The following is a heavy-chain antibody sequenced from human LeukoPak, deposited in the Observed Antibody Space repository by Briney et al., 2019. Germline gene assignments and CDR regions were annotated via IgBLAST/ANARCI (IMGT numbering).Heavy chain of an antibody. D-gene: IGHD3-22*01. V-gene: IGHV1-69*05. Sequence: ASVKVSCKASGGTFSSYAISWVRQAPGQGLEWMGRIIPIIGTANYAQKFQGRVTITTDESTSTAYMELSSLRSEDTAVYYCARARPYYYDSSGLDYWGQGTLVTVSS. CDR2: IIPIIGTA. CDR1: GGTFSSYA. CDR3: ARARPYYYDSSGLDY. J-gene: IGHJ4*02.